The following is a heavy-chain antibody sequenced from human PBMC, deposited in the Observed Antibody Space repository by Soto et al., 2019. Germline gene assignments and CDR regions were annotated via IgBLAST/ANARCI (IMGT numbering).Heavy chain of an antibody. D-gene: IGHD2-8*02. Sequence: PGGSLRLSCAASGFICSSYDMSWVRQAPGKGLEWVSTILVGGSTHYEDSVRGRFTISRDVSKNTLYLQMNSLTAGDTAVYYCAKATATGGGAFDICGQGTMVTVSS. CDR3: AKATATGGGAFDI. V-gene: IGHV3-23*01. CDR1: GFICSSYD. J-gene: IGHJ3*02. CDR2: ILVGGST.